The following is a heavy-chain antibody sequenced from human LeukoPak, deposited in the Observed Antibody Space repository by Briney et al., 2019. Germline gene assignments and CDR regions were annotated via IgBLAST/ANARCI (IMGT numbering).Heavy chain of an antibody. D-gene: IGHD6-13*01. CDR3: ARFSQGVFGWFDP. V-gene: IGHV4-59*01. J-gene: IGHJ5*02. CDR2: IYYSGST. Sequence: SETLSLTCTVSGGSISSYYWSWIRQLPGKGLEWIGYIYYSGSTNYNPSLKSRVTISVDTSKNQFSLKLSSVTAADTAVYYCARFSQGVFGWFDPWGQGTLVTVSS. CDR1: GGSISSYY.